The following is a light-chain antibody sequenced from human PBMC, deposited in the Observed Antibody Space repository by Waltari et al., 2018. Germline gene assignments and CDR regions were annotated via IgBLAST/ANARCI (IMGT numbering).Light chain of an antibody. CDR3: YSTDSSCHDRV. V-gene: IGLV3-10*01. Sequence: SYELTQPPSVSVSPGQTARITCSGDALPKKYAYWYQQKSGQAPVLVLYEDSKRPSGIPERFSGSSSGTTATLTISGGQVEDEADYYCYSTDSSCHDRVFGGGTKLTVL. CDR2: EDS. J-gene: IGLJ3*02. CDR1: ALPKKY.